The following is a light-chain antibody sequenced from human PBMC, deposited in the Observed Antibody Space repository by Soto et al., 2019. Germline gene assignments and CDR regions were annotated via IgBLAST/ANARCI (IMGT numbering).Light chain of an antibody. V-gene: IGKV3D-15*01. Sequence: EIVLTQFPATLSVSPGETVTLSCSASQSVSSYLAWYQQKPGQAPRLLIYGASKKAGGVPDRFGGSGSGTEFTLTISSLQSEDFAVYYCQQYDNWPPRLTFGGGTKVEIK. CDR2: GAS. J-gene: IGKJ4*01. CDR3: QQYDNWPPRLT. CDR1: QSVSSY.